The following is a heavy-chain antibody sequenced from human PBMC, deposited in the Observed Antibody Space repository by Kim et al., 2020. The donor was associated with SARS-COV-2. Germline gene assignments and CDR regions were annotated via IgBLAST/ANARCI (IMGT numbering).Heavy chain of an antibody. J-gene: IGHJ4*02. D-gene: IGHD2-15*01. CDR1: GYTFTSYG. CDR3: ARTNGYCSGGSCYSIHDY. Sequence: ASVKVSCKASGYTFTSYGISWVRQAPGQGLEWMGWISAYNGNTNYAQKLQGRVTMTTDTSTSTAYMELRSLRSDDTAVYYCARTNGYCSGGSCYSIHDYWGQGTLVTVSS. V-gene: IGHV1-18*01. CDR2: ISAYNGNT.